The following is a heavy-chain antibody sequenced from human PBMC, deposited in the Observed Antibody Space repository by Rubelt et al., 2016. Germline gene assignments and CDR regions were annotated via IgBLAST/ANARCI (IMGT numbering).Heavy chain of an antibody. D-gene: IGHD3-16*01. CDR3: RGIWGSDIDY. V-gene: IGHV1-24*01. CDR1: GYTLTELS. CDR2: FDPEDGET. Sequence: QVQLVQSGAAVKKPGASVTVSCKVSGYTLTELSMHWVRQAPGKGLEWMGGFDPEDGETIYAQKFQGRVTMTSDTYTYTAYMERRSLRSWDSAVCYCRGIWGSDIDYWGQGTLVTVSS. J-gene: IGHJ4*02.